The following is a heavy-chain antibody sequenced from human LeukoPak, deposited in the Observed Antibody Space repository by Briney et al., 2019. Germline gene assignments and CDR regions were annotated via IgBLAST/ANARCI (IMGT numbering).Heavy chain of an antibody. Sequence: ASVKVSCKASGYTFTSYYMHWVRQAPGQGREWMGIINPSGGSTSYAQKFQGRVTMTRDTSTSTVYMELSSLRSEDTAVYYCARVGRAAAESDYWGQGTLVTVSS. D-gene: IGHD6-13*01. CDR3: ARVGRAAAESDY. V-gene: IGHV1-46*01. CDR2: INPSGGST. J-gene: IGHJ4*02. CDR1: GYTFTSYY.